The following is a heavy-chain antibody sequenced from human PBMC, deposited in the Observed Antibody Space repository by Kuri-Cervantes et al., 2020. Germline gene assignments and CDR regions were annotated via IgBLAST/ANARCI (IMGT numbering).Heavy chain of an antibody. CDR2: ISAYNGNT. CDR1: GYTFTGYY. Sequence: ASVKVSCKASGYTFTGYYMHWVRQAPGQGLEWMGWISAYNGNTNYAQKLQDRVTMTTDTSTSTAYMELTSLTSDDTAVYYCAKVAQAYFDYWGQGTLVTVSS. CDR3: AKVAQAYFDY. J-gene: IGHJ4*02. V-gene: IGHV1-18*04.